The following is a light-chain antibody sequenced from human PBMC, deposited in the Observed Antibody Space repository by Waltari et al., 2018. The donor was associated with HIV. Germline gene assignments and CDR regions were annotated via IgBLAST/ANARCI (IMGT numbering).Light chain of an antibody. V-gene: IGLV3-21*04. CDR3: QVWDDLHDQGV. J-gene: IGLJ2*01. Sequence: SYVLTQPPSVSVAPGETARFTCGGHKVETKTVHWYQQRPGQAPGVVIFADSDRPSGIPGRFSCSNSGNTATLTISRVEAGDEADYYCQVWDDLHDQGVFGGGTRLTVL. CDR1: KVETKT. CDR2: ADS.